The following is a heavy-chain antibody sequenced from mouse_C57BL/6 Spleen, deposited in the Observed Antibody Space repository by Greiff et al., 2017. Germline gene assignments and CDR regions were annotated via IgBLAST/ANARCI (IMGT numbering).Heavy chain of an antibody. V-gene: IGHV1-55*01. CDR2: IYPGSGST. J-gene: IGHJ4*01. D-gene: IGHD2-4*01. CDR3: ARGGLRGAGYAMDY. Sequence: QVQLQQPGAELVKPGASVKMSCKASGYTFTSYWITWVKQRPGQGLEWIGDIYPGSGSTNYNEKFKSKATLTVDTSSSTSYMQLSSLTSEHSAVCYGARGGLRGAGYAMDYWGQGTSVTVSS. CDR1: GYTFTSYW.